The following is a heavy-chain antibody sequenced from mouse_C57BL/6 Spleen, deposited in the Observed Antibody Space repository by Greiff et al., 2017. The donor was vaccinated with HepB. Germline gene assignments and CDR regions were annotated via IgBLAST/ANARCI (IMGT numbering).Heavy chain of an antibody. CDR3: ARYTANWYRYFDV. J-gene: IGHJ1*03. CDR2: IRNKANGYTT. D-gene: IGHD4-1*01. V-gene: IGHV7-3*01. CDR1: GFTFTDYY. Sequence: EVQLVESGGGLVQPGGSLSLSCAASGFTFTDYYMSWVRQPPGKALEWLGFIRNKANGYTTEYSASVKGRFTISRDNSQSILYLQLNALRAEDSATYYCARYTANWYRYFDVWGTGTTVTVSS.